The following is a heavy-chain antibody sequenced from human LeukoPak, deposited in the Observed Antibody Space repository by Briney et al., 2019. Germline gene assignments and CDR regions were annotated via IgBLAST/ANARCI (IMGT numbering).Heavy chain of an antibody. CDR3: ARATEGIYGDFKN. V-gene: IGHV3-21*01. J-gene: IGHJ4*02. CDR1: GLAFKNYW. CDR2: ISSGSRYI. Sequence: GGSLRLSCLGTGLAFKNYWMTWVRQAPGKGLEWVSSISSGSRYIDYADSVKGRFTISRDNAKNSLYLQMNSLRAEDTAVYYCARATEGIYGDFKNWGQGTLVTVSS. D-gene: IGHD4-17*01.